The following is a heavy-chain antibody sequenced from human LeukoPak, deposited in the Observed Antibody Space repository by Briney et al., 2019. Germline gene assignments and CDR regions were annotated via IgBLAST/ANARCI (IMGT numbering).Heavy chain of an antibody. CDR3: AKDRGYCSSGSCTFDY. V-gene: IGHV3-23*01. CDR1: GFTFSTYA. J-gene: IGHJ4*02. CDR2: ISGSGSST. Sequence: GGSLRLSCAASGFTFSTYAMSWVRQAPGKGLEWVSAISGSGSSTYYADSVKGRFTISRDSSKNILYLQMNSLRAEDTAVYYCAKDRGYCSSGSCTFDYWGQGTLVTVSS. D-gene: IGHD2-15*01.